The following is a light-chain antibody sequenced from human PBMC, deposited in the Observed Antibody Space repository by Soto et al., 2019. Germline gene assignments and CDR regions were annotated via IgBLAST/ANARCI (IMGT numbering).Light chain of an antibody. CDR1: QSLVYSDGYAY. CDR3: MQGTPWPPT. CDR2: KAS. J-gene: IGKJ1*01. Sequence: DVVMTQSPLSLPVTLGQPASISCRSSQSLVYSDGYAYLNWFQQRPGQSPRRLIYKASNRDSGVPDRFSGSGSGSDFTLHIDRVEAEDVGIYYCMQGTPWPPTFVRGTRVEIK. V-gene: IGKV2-30*01.